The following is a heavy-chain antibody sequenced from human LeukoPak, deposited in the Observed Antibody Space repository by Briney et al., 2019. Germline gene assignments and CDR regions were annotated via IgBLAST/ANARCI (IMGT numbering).Heavy chain of an antibody. CDR1: GGSISSGSYY. D-gene: IGHD3-22*01. CDR3: ARAYYYDSRKGYYLDY. V-gene: IGHV4-61*01. J-gene: IGHJ4*02. Sequence: SETLSLTCTVSGGSISSGSYYWSWIRQPPGKGLEWIGYIYYSGSTNYNPSLKSRVTISVDTSKNQFSLKLSSVTAADTAVYYCARAYYYDSRKGYYLDYWGQGTLVTVSS. CDR2: IYYSGST.